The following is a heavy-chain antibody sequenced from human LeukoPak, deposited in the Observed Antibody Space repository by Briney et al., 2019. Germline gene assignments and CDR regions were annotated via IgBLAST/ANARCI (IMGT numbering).Heavy chain of an antibody. Sequence: GGSLRLSCAASGFTFSSYVLHWVRPAPGKGVEWVAVISYDGSNKYYADSVKGRFTLSRDNSKNTLYLQMNSLRAEDTAVYYCARDRYDSSGSWRGYFVYWGQGTLVTVSS. J-gene: IGHJ4*02. CDR3: ARDRYDSSGSWRGYFVY. D-gene: IGHD3-22*01. CDR1: GFTFSSYV. CDR2: ISYDGSNK. V-gene: IGHV3-30*01.